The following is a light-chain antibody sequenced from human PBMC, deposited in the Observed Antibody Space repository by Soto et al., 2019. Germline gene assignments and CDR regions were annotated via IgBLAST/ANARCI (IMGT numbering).Light chain of an antibody. CDR2: AAS. V-gene: IGKV1-39*01. CDR1: QNIGVY. CDR3: QQYYSYPET. Sequence: DIQMTQSPSSLSASVGDRVTITCRASQNIGVYLNWYQKKPGKAPELLIHAASSLQSGVPSRFSGSGSGTDFTLTISCLQSEDFATYYCQQYYSYPETFGQGTKVDI. J-gene: IGKJ1*01.